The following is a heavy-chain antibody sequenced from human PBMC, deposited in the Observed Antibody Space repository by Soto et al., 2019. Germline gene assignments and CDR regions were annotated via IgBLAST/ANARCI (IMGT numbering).Heavy chain of an antibody. CDR1: GGTFSSYA. Sequence: QVQLVQSGAEVKKPGSSVKVSCKASGGTFSSYAISWVRQAPGQGLEWMGGIIPIFGTANYAQKFQGRVTITADDHTSTAYMELCSLRAEDTAGYYCAGAPSGDSSGLGHFDYWGQGTLVTVSS. J-gene: IGHJ4*02. CDR3: AGAPSGDSSGLGHFDY. V-gene: IGHV1-69*12. D-gene: IGHD3-22*01. CDR2: IIPIFGTA.